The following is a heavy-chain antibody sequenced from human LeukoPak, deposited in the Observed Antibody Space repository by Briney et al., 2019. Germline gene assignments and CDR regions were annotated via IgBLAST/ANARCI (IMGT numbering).Heavy chain of an antibody. Sequence: GGSLRLSCAASGFTFSSYSMNWVRQAPGKGLEWVSSISSSSSYIYYADSVKGRFTISRDNSKNTLYLQMNSLRAEDTAVYYCARDYGDYGGPVDYWGQGTLVTVSS. V-gene: IGHV3-21*04. J-gene: IGHJ4*02. CDR2: ISSSSSYI. CDR1: GFTFSSYS. D-gene: IGHD4-17*01. CDR3: ARDYGDYGGPVDY.